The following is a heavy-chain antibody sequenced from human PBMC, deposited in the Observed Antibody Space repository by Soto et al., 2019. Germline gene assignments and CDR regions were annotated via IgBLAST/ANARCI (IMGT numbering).Heavy chain of an antibody. CDR3: AHAGDYDLLTFDH. Sequence: QITLKESGPTLVRPAQTRTLTCDFSGFSLSTYHMGVAWIRQPPGKALEWLALIYWDDDKRYSPSLKDRLAFSKDTSSNQVVLTITNIAPGDSATYFCAHAGDYDLLTFDHWGPGTLVTVSS. CDR1: GFSLSTYHMG. D-gene: IGHD4-17*01. CDR2: IYWDDDK. J-gene: IGHJ4*02. V-gene: IGHV2-5*02.